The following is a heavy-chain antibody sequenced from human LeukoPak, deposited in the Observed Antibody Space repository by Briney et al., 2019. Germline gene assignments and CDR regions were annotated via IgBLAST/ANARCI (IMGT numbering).Heavy chain of an antibody. CDR1: GFPFSGYS. CDR2: ISGSSSII. D-gene: IGHD3-16*01. V-gene: IGHV3-48*04. J-gene: IGHJ4*02. Sequence: GGSLRLSCAASGFPFSGYSMNWVRQAPGKGLEWVSYISGSSSIIYYADSVKGRFTISRDNAKNSLYLQMNSLRAEDTAVYYCAKEPGEGGSAFDYWGQGTLVTVYS. CDR3: AKEPGEGGSAFDY.